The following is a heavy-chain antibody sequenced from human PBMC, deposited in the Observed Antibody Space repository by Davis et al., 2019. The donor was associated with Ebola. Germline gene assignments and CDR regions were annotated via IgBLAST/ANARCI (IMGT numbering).Heavy chain of an antibody. J-gene: IGHJ4*02. CDR1: GFTFRSYW. CDR2: IKQDGSEK. V-gene: IGHV3-7*01. Sequence: PGGSLRLSCAASGFTFRSYWMSWVRQAPGKGLEWVANIKQDGSEKYYVDSVKGRFTISRDNAKNSLYLQMNSLRAEDTAVYYCARDQTFGLRTPYWGQGTLVTVSS. CDR3: ARDQTFGLRTPY. D-gene: IGHD3-10*01.